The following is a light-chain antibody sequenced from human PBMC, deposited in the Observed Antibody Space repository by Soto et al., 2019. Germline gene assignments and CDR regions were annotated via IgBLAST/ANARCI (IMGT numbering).Light chain of an antibody. CDR2: EVS. Sequence: QSALTQPASVSGSPGQSITISCAGTSSDVGGFNFVSWYQHHPGKAPKLVIYEVSNRPSGVSTRFSGSKSGNTASLTISGLQVEDEAEYYCSSYRGGSHVVFGGGTKLTVL. V-gene: IGLV2-14*01. CDR3: SSYRGGSHVV. CDR1: SSDVGGFNF. J-gene: IGLJ2*01.